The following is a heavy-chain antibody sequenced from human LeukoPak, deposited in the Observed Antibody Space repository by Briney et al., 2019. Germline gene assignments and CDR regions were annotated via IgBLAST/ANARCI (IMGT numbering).Heavy chain of an antibody. CDR2: IYYSGST. CDR3: ARVGSSYDYLYYFDY. D-gene: IGHD5-12*01. V-gene: IGHV4-59*01. CDR1: GGSISSYY. J-gene: IGHJ4*02. Sequence: SETLSLTCTVSGGSISSYYWSWIRQPPGKGLEWIGYIYYSGSTNYNPSLKSRVTISVDTSKNQFSLKLSSVTAADTAVYYCARVGSSYDYLYYFDYWGQGTLVTVSS.